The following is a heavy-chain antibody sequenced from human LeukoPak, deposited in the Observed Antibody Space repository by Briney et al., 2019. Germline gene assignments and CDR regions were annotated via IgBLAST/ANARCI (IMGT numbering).Heavy chain of an antibody. D-gene: IGHD2-2*01. CDR2: INSDGSST. Sequence: GGSLRLSCAASGFTFSSYWMHWVRQAPGKGLVWVSRINSDGSSTTYADSVKSRFTISRDNAKNTLYLQMNSLRAEDTAVYYCAREFYCTSASCHDYWGQGTLVTVSS. CDR3: AREFYCTSASCHDY. J-gene: IGHJ4*02. CDR1: GFTFSSYW. V-gene: IGHV3-74*01.